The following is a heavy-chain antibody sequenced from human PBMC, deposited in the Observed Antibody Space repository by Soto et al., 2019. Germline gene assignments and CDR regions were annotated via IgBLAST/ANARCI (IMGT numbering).Heavy chain of an antibody. Sequence: QLQLQESGPGLVKPSENLSLTCSVSGGSISSPSYYWGWIRQPPGKGLEWIWSIYYSGNAYYNPSLTSRVTIFVDTSSNEFYLKGNAVTAADTAVYFCARLPGITTFWRDYWGQGTLVTVSS. V-gene: IGHV4-39*01. CDR1: GGSISSPSYY. CDR2: IYYSGNA. CDR3: ARLPGITTFWRDY. D-gene: IGHD3-3*01. J-gene: IGHJ4*02.